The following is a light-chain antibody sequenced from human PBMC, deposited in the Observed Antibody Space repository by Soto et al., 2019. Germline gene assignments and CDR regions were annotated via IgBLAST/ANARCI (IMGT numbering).Light chain of an antibody. CDR3: QQANSFPWT. Sequence: EIVLTQSPGTVSLSPGETATLSCRASQTVSSNYLAWYQQKPGQAPRLLIYGATTRATGVPDRFSGGGSGTAFILTITTLEPEDFATYYCQQANSFPWTFGQGTKVEIK. J-gene: IGKJ1*01. CDR2: GAT. V-gene: IGKV3-20*01. CDR1: QTVSSNY.